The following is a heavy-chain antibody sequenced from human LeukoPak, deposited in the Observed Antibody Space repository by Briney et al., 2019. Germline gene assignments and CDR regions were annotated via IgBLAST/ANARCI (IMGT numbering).Heavy chain of an antibody. D-gene: IGHD3-22*01. CDR1: GGSISSGSYY. J-gene: IGHJ4*02. CDR2: IYTSGST. Sequence: SQTLSLTCTVSGGSISSGSYYWSWTRQPAGKGLEWIGRIYTSGSTNYNPSLKSRVTISVDTSKNQFSLKLSFVTAADTAVYYCASSPIASLIDSSPQGNFDYWGQGTLVTVSS. CDR3: ASSPIASLIDSSPQGNFDY. V-gene: IGHV4-61*02.